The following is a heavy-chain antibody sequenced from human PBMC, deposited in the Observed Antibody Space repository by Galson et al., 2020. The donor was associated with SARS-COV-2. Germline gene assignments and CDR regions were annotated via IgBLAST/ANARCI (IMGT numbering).Heavy chain of an antibody. CDR3: ARGAGAWFGELLDY. CDR2: INTNTGNP. V-gene: IGHV7-4-1*02. Sequence: ASVKVSCKASGYTFNNYALNWVRQAPGQGLEWMAWINTNTGNPTYAQGFTGRFVFSLDTSISTAYLQISSLKAEDTAGYYCARGAGAWFGELLDYWGQGTLVTVSS. J-gene: IGHJ4*02. D-gene: IGHD3-10*01. CDR1: GYTFNNYA.